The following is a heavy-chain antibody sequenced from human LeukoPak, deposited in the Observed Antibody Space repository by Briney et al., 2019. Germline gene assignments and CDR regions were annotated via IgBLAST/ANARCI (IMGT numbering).Heavy chain of an antibody. D-gene: IGHD6-13*01. CDR3: ARSTSSSWYSVSDAFDI. CDR1: GFTFSSYW. V-gene: IGHV3-7*01. J-gene: IGHJ3*02. CDR2: IKQDGSEK. Sequence: PGGSLRLSCAASGFTFSSYWMSWVRHAPGKGLEWVANIKQDGSEKYYVDSVKGRFTISRDNAKNSLYLQMNSLRAEDTAVYYCARSTSSSWYSVSDAFDIWGQGTMVTVSS.